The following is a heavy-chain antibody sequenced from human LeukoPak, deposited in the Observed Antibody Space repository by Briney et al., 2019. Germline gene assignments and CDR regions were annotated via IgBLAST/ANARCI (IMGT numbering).Heavy chain of an antibody. V-gene: IGHV1-8*02. CDR3: ARGVVVVTLDQYYYYGMDV. CDR1: GGTFSSYA. CDR2: MNPNSGNT. D-gene: IGHD2-21*02. Sequence: ASVKVSCKASGGTFSSYAISWVRQATGQGLEWMGWMNPNSGNTGYAQKFQGRVTMTRNTSISTAYMELSSLRSEDTAVYYCARGVVVVTLDQYYYYGMDVWGQGTTVTVSS. J-gene: IGHJ6*02.